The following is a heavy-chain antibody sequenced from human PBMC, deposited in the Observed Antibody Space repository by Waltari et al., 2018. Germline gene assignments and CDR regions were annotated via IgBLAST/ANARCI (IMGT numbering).Heavy chain of an antibody. CDR2: INSDGGST. CDR1: GFTFSRYW. CDR3: ASWKFCTGGNCYGWGY. J-gene: IGHJ4*02. D-gene: IGHD2-15*01. V-gene: IGHV3-74*01. Sequence: EVSLVESGGGLVQPGGSLRLSCAASGFTFSRYWMHWVRQVPGKGLVWVSRINSDGGSTGYVDSVKGRFTISRDNAKSTLYLQMSSLRADDSAVYYCASWKFCTGGNCYGWGYWGQGTLVTVSS.